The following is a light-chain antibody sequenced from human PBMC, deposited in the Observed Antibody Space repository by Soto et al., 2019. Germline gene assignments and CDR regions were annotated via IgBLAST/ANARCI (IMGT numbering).Light chain of an antibody. Sequence: QSVLTQPPSASGTPGQRVTISCSGSSSNIGSNNVNWYQQLPGTAPKLLIYSNNQRPSGVPDRYCGSKSGSSASPAISGLQSEDEADYYCAAWDDSLNGFVVFGGGTKLTVL. V-gene: IGLV1-44*01. CDR3: AAWDDSLNGFVV. CDR1: SSNIGSNN. J-gene: IGLJ2*01. CDR2: SNN.